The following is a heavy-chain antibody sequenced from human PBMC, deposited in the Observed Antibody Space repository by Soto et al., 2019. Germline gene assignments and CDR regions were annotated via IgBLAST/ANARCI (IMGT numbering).Heavy chain of an antibody. CDR3: ARGRGSGWYAYYYYGMDV. J-gene: IGHJ6*02. Sequence: PETLSLTCAVSGGSFSSNNWWRCIRQPTGERLEWIGEINHSGSTNYNPSLKSRVTISVDTSKNQFSLKLSSVTAADTAVYYCARGRGSGWYAYYYYGMDVWGQGTTVTVSS. CDR2: INHSGST. CDR1: GGSFSSNNW. V-gene: IGHV4-4*03. D-gene: IGHD6-19*01.